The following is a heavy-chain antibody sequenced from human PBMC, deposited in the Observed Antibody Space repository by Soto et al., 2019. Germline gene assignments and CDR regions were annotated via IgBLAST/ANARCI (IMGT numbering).Heavy chain of an antibody. J-gene: IGHJ4*02. Sequence: GGSLRLSCAASGFTFSSYGMHWVRQAPGKGLEWVAVISYDGSNKYYADSVKGRFTISRDNSKNTLYLQMNSLRAEDTAVYYCAKDSDINIHSSLDYWGQGTLVTVSS. CDR3: AKDSDINIHSSLDY. V-gene: IGHV3-30*18. D-gene: IGHD6-19*01. CDR1: GFTFSSYG. CDR2: ISYDGSNK.